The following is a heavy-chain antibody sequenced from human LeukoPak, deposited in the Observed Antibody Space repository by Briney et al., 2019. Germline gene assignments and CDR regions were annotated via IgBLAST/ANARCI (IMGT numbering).Heavy chain of an antibody. J-gene: IGHJ4*02. D-gene: IGHD5-18*01. V-gene: IGHV1-24*01. CDR3: ARDTEYSYGPDY. Sequence: PWASVKVSCKVSGYTLTELSMHWVRQAPGKGLEWMGGFDPEDGETIYAQKFQGRVTMTEDTSTDTAYMELSSLRSDDTAVYYCARDTEYSYGPDYWGQGTLVTVSS. CDR2: FDPEDGET. CDR1: GYTLTELS.